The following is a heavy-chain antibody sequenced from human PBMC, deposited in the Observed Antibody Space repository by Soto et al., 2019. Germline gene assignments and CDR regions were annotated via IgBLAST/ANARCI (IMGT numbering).Heavy chain of an antibody. J-gene: IGHJ3*01. Sequence: SVKVSCKASGGTFSSYAISWVRQAPGQGLEWIGWIIVASGRTNYAREVQERVTISRDTSTSTAYMELSGLRSEDTAVYYCVAELYSGGGCCSFDFWGQGTMVTVSS. V-gene: IGHV1-58*02. D-gene: IGHD2-21*02. CDR3: VAELYSGGGCCSFDF. CDR1: GGTFSSYA. CDR2: IIVASGRT.